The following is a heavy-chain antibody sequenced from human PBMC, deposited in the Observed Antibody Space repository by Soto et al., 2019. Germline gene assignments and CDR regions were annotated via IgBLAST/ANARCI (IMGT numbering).Heavy chain of an antibody. V-gene: IGHV4-34*01. Sequence: QVQLQQWGAGLLKPSETLSLTCAVYGGSFSGYYWSWIRQPPGKGLEWFGEINHSGSTNYNPPLKSRVTIQVDTSKNQFSLKLSSVTAADTAVYYCARRNPHGSRSPGDFDLWGRGTLVTVSS. D-gene: IGHD2-15*01. CDR2: INHSGST. CDR3: ARRNPHGSRSPGDFDL. CDR1: GGSFSGYY. J-gene: IGHJ2*01.